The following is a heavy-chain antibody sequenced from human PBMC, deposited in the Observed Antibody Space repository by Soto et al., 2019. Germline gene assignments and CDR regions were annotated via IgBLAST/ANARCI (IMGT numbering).Heavy chain of an antibody. CDR2: IRKQSKDYTT. J-gene: IGHJ6*03. CDR3: ATLISSSAVDYYYVYMDV. Sequence: EVQLVESGGGLVQPGGSLRLSCSASGFTFSDYYMDWVRQAPGKGLEWVGRIRKQSKDYTTDYAASVKGRFTISRDDSQNSLYQQMNSLKTEDTAVYYCATLISSSAVDYYYVYMDVWGKGTTVTVSS. CDR1: GFTFSDYY. V-gene: IGHV3-72*01. D-gene: IGHD6-6*01.